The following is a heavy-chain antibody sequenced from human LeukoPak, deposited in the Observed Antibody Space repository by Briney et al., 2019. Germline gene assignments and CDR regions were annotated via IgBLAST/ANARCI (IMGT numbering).Heavy chain of an antibody. J-gene: IGHJ4*02. CDR3: ARRKKSGYNYGLYYFDY. CDR1: GGSISNYY. D-gene: IGHD5-18*01. V-gene: IGHV4-59*08. CDR2: IFYNGST. Sequence: PSETLSLTCTVSGGSISNYYWSWIRQTPGKGLEWIGYIFYNGSTNTNPSLKSRVTISVDTPKNQFSLKLSSVTAADTAVYYCARRKKSGYNYGLYYFDYWGQGSPVTVSS.